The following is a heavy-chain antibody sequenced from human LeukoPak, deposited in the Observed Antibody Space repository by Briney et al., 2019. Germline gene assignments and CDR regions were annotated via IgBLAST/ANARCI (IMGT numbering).Heavy chain of an antibody. D-gene: IGHD6-19*01. CDR2: IYHSGST. J-gene: IGHJ4*02. V-gene: IGHV4-39*01. CDR3: ARGWAN. Sequence: PSETLSLTCTVSGGSISSSFYYWGWIRQPPGKGLEWIGSIYHSGSTYYNPSLKSRVTISVDTSRNQFSLNLSSVTAADTAVYYCARGWANWGQGTLVTVSS. CDR1: GGSISSSFYY.